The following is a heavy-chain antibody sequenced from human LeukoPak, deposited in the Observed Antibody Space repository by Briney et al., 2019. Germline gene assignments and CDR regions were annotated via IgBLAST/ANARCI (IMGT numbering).Heavy chain of an antibody. CDR2: ISGSGGST. CDR1: GFTFSSYA. D-gene: IGHD6-19*01. CDR3: AKPQEALFIAVAAFDY. Sequence: PGGSLRLSCAASGFTFSSYAMSWVRQAPGKGLEWVSAISGSGGSTYYADSVKGRFTISRDNSKNTLYLQMNSLRAEDTAVYYCAKPQEALFIAVAAFDYWGQGTLVTVSS. J-gene: IGHJ4*02. V-gene: IGHV3-23*01.